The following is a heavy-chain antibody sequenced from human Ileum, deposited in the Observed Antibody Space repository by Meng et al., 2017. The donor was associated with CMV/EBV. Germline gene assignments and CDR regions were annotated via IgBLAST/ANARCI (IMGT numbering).Heavy chain of an antibody. CDR1: GFTFSDHN. Sequence: LSCASSGFTFSDHNMDWVRLAPGKGLEWLGRIRNKANSYTTEYAASVKGRFSISRDDSKNSLYLQMNTLKSEDTALYYCTRGPPDYWGQGTLVTVSS. J-gene: IGHJ4*02. CDR3: TRGPPDY. CDR2: IRNKANSYTT. V-gene: IGHV3-72*01.